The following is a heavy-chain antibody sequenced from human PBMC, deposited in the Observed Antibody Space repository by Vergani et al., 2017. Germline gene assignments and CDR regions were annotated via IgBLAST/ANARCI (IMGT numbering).Heavy chain of an antibody. V-gene: IGHV4-39*01. CDR3: ARLGYSSRSYFDS. D-gene: IGHD3-10*01. CDR1: GDSISTSSYA. CDR2: VFYGGRT. J-gene: IGHJ5*01. Sequence: QMQLQESGPGLVKPSETLSLSCTVSGDSISTSSYAWGWIRQPPGKTLEWIGTVFYGGRTSYNPSLKSRVTLSLDTSKKQISLHLTSVTAADTAVYYCARLGYSSRSYFDSWGQGTLVTVSS.